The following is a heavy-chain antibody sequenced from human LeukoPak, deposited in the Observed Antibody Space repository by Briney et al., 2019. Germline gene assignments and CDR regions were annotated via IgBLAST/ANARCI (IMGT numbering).Heavy chain of an antibody. CDR1: GFTFSSYA. V-gene: IGHV3-23*01. CDR3: AKAAVRFGELTNYFDY. Sequence: PGGSLRLSCAASGFTFSSYAMSWVRQAPGKGLEWVSAISGSGGSTYYVDSVKGRFTISRDNSKNTLYLQMNSLRAEDTAVYYCAKAAVRFGELTNYFDYRGQGTLVTVSS. J-gene: IGHJ4*02. D-gene: IGHD3-10*01. CDR2: ISGSGGST.